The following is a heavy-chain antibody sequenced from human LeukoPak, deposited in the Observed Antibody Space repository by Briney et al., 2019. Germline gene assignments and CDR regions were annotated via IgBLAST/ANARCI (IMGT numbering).Heavy chain of an antibody. D-gene: IGHD3-16*01. CDR2: IYYSGST. CDR3: ARTPQWGSAFFDP. V-gene: IGHV4-31*03. CDR1: GGSISSGGYY. Sequence: SETLSLTCTVSGGSISSGGYYWIWLRQPPGKALEWIGYIYYSGSTYYTPSLKSRVTISVDTSKNQFSLKLSSVTAADTAVYYCARTPQWGSAFFDPWGQGTLVTVSS. J-gene: IGHJ5*02.